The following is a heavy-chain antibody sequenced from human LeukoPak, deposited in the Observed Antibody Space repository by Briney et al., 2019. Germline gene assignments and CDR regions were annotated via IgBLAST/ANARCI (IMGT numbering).Heavy chain of an antibody. CDR3: AREIAAARGAFDI. D-gene: IGHD6-13*01. J-gene: IGHJ3*02. CDR1: GGSFSGFY. Sequence: SETLSLTCAVYGGSFSGFYWSWIRRPPGKGLEWIGEISHRGNTNYNPSLKNRVTISVDTSKNQFSLDLSSVTAADTAVYFCAREIAAARGAFDIWGQGTMVTVSS. CDR2: ISHRGNT. V-gene: IGHV4-34*01.